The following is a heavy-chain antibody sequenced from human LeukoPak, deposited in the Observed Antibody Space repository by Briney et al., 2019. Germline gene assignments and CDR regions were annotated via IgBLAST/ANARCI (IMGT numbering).Heavy chain of an antibody. CDR2: INHSGST. Sequence: SETLSLTCAVYGGSFSGYYWSWIRQPPGKGLEWIGEINHSGSTNYNPSLKSRGTISVDTSKTQFSLKLSSVTAADTAVYYCAIDESGSYYVRDWFDPWGQGTLVTVSS. CDR3: AIDESGSYYVRDWFDP. J-gene: IGHJ5*02. CDR1: GGSFSGYY. D-gene: IGHD1-26*01. V-gene: IGHV4-34*01.